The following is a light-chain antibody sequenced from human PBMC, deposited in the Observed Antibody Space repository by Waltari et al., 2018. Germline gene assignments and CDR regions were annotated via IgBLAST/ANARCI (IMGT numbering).Light chain of an antibody. V-gene: IGLV7-46*01. J-gene: IGLJ2*01. CDR1: TGTVTSGHY. CDR2: DTT. CDR3: LLSYSGARSVV. Sequence: QAVVTQEPSLTVSPGGTVTLTCGSSTGTVTSGHYPYWFQQKPGQAPRTLIYDTTNKHSRTPARFSGSLLGGKAALTLSGAQPEDEAEYYGLLSYSGARSVVFGGGTKLTVL.